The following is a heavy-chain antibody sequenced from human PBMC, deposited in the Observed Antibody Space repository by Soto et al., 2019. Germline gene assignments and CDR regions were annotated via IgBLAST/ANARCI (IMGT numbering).Heavy chain of an antibody. D-gene: IGHD4-17*01. Sequence: VGSLRLSCAASGFTFSGLWMAWVRQPSGKGLEWVGNIKQEGGESYADSVRGRFTVSGDNAQNSLYLQMNSLRVEDTAMYYCARGGDSYIDNWGQGALVTVSS. J-gene: IGHJ4*02. CDR1: GFTFSGLW. CDR2: IKQEGGE. V-gene: IGHV3-7*03. CDR3: ARGGDSYIDN.